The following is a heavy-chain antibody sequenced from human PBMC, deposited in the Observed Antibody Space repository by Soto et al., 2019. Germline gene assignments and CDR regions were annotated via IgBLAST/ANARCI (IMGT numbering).Heavy chain of an antibody. CDR2: ISYDGSNK. CDR1: GFTFSSYA. J-gene: IGHJ1*01. D-gene: IGHD2-15*01. V-gene: IGHV3-30-3*01. CDR3: ARGSCSGGSCYSEYFQH. Sequence: QVQLVESGGGVVQPGRSLRLSCAASGFTFSSYAMHWVRQAPGKGLEWVAVISYDGSNKYYADSVKGRFTISRDNSKNPLYLQMKSLKAEDTAGYYCARGSCSGGSCYSEYFQHWGQGTLVTVSS.